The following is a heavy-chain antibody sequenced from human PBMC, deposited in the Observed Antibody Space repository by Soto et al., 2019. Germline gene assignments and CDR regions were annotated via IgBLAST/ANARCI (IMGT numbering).Heavy chain of an antibody. Sequence: ASVKVSCKASGYTFTSYGISWVRQAPGQGLEWMGWISAYNGNTNYAQKLQGRVTMTTDTSTSTAYMELRSLRPDDTAVYYCAREGWELLGYYYYGMDVWGQGTTVTV. J-gene: IGHJ6*02. CDR3: AREGWELLGYYYYGMDV. CDR2: ISAYNGNT. D-gene: IGHD1-26*01. V-gene: IGHV1-18*04. CDR1: GYTFTSYG.